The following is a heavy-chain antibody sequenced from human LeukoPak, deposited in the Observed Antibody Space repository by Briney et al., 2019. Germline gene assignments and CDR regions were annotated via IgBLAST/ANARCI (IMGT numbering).Heavy chain of an antibody. CDR2: INPNSGGT. D-gene: IGHD5-18*01. CDR3: AGRPDTAIVPIFDY. CDR1: GYTFTGYY. Sequence: ASVKVSCKASGYTFTGYYLHWVRQAPGQGLEWMGWINPNSGGTNYAQKFQGRVTMTGDTSISTAYMELSRLSSDDTAIYYCAGRPDTAIVPIFDYWGQETRVTVSS. J-gene: IGHJ4*02. V-gene: IGHV1-2*02.